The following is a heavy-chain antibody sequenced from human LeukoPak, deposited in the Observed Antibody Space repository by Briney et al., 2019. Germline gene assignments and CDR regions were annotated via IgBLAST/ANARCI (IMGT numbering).Heavy chain of an antibody. V-gene: IGHV3-7*01. Sequence: GGSLRLSCAASGFTFSSYRMSWVRQAPGKGLEWVADIKQDGSEKYYVDSVKGRFTISRDNAKNSLYLKMNSLRAEDTAVYYCARDRGYCSGGSCYFYFDYWGQGTLVTVSS. J-gene: IGHJ4*02. CDR2: IKQDGSEK. CDR1: GFTFSSYR. D-gene: IGHD2-15*01. CDR3: ARDRGYCSGGSCYFYFDY.